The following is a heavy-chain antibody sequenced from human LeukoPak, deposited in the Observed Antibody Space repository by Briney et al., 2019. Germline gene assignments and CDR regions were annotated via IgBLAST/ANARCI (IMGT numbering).Heavy chain of an antibody. CDR1: GYSFTSYW. V-gene: IGHV5-51*01. CDR3: ARGESSVYGTPAKNYYYYMDV. CDR2: IYPGDSDT. Sequence: KPGESLKISCKGSGYSFTSYWTGWVRQMPGKGLEWIGIIYPGDSDTRYSPSFQGQVTISADKSISTAYLQWSSLKASDTAMYYCARGESSVYGTPAKNYYYYMDVWGKGTTVTVSS. D-gene: IGHD1-14*01. J-gene: IGHJ6*03.